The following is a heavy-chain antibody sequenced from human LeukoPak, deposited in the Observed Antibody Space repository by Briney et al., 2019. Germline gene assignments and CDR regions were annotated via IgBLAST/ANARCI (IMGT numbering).Heavy chain of an antibody. CDR3: AKDRSSHNSNMDV. CDR1: GFIFSSYG. Sequence: PRGSLRLSCAASGFIFSSYGLHWVRQAPGKGLEWVAVIWNDGSNKYYADSVKGRFTISRDNSKNTLYLQMNSLRAEDTAVYYCAKDRSSHNSNMDVWGKGTTVTVSS. V-gene: IGHV3-33*06. J-gene: IGHJ6*03. CDR2: IWNDGSNK. D-gene: IGHD6-13*01.